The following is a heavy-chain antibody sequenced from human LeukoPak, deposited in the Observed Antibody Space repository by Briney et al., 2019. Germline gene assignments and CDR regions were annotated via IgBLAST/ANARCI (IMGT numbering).Heavy chain of an antibody. CDR2: IYHSGST. V-gene: IGHV4-4*02. Sequence: PSGTLSLTCAVSGGSISSSNWWSWVRQPPGKGLEWIGEIYHSGSTNYNPSLKSRVTISVDTSKNQFSLKLSSVTAADTAVYYCARSVEGYCRGGSCYSYSYYMDVWGKGTTVTVSS. D-gene: IGHD2-15*01. J-gene: IGHJ6*03. CDR3: ARSVEGYCRGGSCYSYSYYMDV. CDR1: GGSISSSNW.